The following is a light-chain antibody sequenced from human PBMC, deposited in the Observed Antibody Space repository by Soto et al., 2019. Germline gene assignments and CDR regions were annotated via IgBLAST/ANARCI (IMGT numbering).Light chain of an antibody. V-gene: IGLV2-14*03. CDR1: SSDVGAYNY. Sequence: QSLLTQPASVSGSPGQSITISCTGTSSDVGAYNYVSWYQQYPGKAPKYIIYDVTNRRSGVSYRFSGSKSGNTASLTISAPQAEDGADYYCSSQTTTSDLDVFGTGTKGTAL. CDR3: SSQTTTSDLDV. CDR2: DVT. J-gene: IGLJ1*01.